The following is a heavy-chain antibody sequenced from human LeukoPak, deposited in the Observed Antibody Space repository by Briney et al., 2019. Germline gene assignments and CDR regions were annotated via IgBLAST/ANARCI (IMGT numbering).Heavy chain of an antibody. CDR1: GVSFSGYY. J-gene: IGHJ6*02. Sequence: PSETLSLTCAVYGVSFSGYYWSWIRQPPGKGLEWIGEIYHSGSTNYNPSLKSRVTISVDKSKNQFSLKLSSVTAADTAVYYCARDLRRQTPRIAAAGTFGMDVWGQGTTVTVSS. CDR2: IYHSGST. V-gene: IGHV4-34*01. CDR3: ARDLRRQTPRIAAAGTFGMDV. D-gene: IGHD6-13*01.